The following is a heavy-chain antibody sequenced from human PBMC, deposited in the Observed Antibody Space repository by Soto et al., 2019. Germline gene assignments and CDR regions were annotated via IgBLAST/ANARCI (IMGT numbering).Heavy chain of an antibody. Sequence: VQLLQSGSEVKKPGSSVKVSCRDSGGTFSSYAVSWVRQAPGQGLAWVGVMSPCLDSPTYAPKFQARVTIPSSSDTGHMELSRLRSEDTAVYYCARASSAPNYFCCGMDVGGQGTTVTASS. CDR2: MSPCLDSP. V-gene: IGHV1-69*01. J-gene: IGHJ6*02. D-gene: IGHD6-25*01. CDR3: ARASSAPNYFCCGMDV. CDR1: GGTFSSYA.